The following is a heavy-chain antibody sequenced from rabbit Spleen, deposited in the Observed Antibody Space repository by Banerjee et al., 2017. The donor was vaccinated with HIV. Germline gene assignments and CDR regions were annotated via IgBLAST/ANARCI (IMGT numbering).Heavy chain of an antibody. Sequence: QSLEESGGDLVKPGASLTLTCTASGFSFSSRYYMCWVRQAPGKGLEWIACIYTGSGSTYSATWATGRFTISKTSSTTVTLQMTSLTVADTATYFCARDTGSSFSSYGMDLWGQGTLVTVS. CDR3: ARDTGSSFSSYGMDL. J-gene: IGHJ6*01. V-gene: IGHV1S40*01. CDR1: GFSFSSRYY. CDR2: IYTGSGST. D-gene: IGHD8-1*01.